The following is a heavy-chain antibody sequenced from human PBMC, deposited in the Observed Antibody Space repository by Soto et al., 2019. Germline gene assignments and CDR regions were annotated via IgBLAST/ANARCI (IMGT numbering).Heavy chain of an antibody. CDR1: GFTFSSYA. V-gene: IGHV3-23*01. D-gene: IGHD3-22*01. J-gene: IGHJ4*02. CDR2: ISGSGGNT. Sequence: GGSLRLSCAASGFTFSSYAMNWVRQAPVKGLEWVSGISGSGGNTYYADSVKGRFTISRDNSKNTLYLQVNSLGAEDTAVYYCAKVHYYDNTGYPIGSVLDYWGQGTLVTVSS. CDR3: AKVHYYDNTGYPIGSVLDY.